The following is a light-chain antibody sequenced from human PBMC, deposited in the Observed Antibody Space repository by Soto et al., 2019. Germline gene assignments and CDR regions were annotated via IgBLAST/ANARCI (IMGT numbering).Light chain of an antibody. V-gene: IGKV1-12*01. CDR3: QQANSPPLT. CDR1: QSVSTW. CDR2: AAS. J-gene: IGKJ4*01. Sequence: DIQITQSPSTLSASVGDRVTITCRASQSVSTWLAWYQQKPGKALKLLIYAASSLQSGVPSRFSGSGSGTELTLTISNLQPEDFATYYCQQANSPPLTFGGGTKVDIK.